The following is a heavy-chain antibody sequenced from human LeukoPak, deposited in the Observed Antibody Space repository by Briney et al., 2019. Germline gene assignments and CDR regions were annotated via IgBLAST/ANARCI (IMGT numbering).Heavy chain of an antibody. CDR2: TYYSGST. D-gene: IGHD3-22*01. CDR3: TRGSIAYYYMDV. Sequence: SETLSLTCTVSGGSISSYYWSWIRQPPGKGLEWIGNTYYSGSTNYNPSLKSRVTISVDTSKNQFSLKLSSVTAADTAVYYCTRGSIAYYYMDVWGKGTTVTISS. V-gene: IGHV4-59*01. CDR1: GGSISSYY. J-gene: IGHJ6*03.